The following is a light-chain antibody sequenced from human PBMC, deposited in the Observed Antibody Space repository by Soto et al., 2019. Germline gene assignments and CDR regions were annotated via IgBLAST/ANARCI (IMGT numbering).Light chain of an antibody. CDR2: DAS. CDR1: QSVTSTH. J-gene: IGKJ1*01. CDR3: QQFDGSLWT. Sequence: EIVLTQSPGTLSFSPGERAALSCRASQSVTSTHLAWYQQKPGQAPRLLIYDASTRATGIPDRFSGSGSGTDFTLTISRLEPEDFAVYCCQQFDGSLWTFGPGTKVDI. V-gene: IGKV3-20*01.